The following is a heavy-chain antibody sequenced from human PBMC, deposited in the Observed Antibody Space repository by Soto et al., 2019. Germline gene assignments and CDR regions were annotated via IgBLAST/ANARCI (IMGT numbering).Heavy chain of an antibody. V-gene: IGHV4-59*01. J-gene: IGHJ6*02. CDR2: IYYSGST. CDR3: AREKQVGSSWYGTTYYYYGMDV. Sequence: SETLSLTCTVSGGSISSYYWSWIRQPPGKGLEWIGYIYYSGSTNYNPSLKSRVTISVDTSKSQFSLKPSSVTAADTAVYYCAREKQVGSSWYGTTYYYYGMDVWGQGTTVTVSS. D-gene: IGHD6-13*01. CDR1: GGSISSYY.